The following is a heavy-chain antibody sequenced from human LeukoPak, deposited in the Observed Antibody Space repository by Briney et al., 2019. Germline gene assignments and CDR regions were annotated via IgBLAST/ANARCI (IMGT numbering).Heavy chain of an antibody. Sequence: GGSLRLSCAASGFTFSSYAMHWVRQAPGKGLEWVAVISYDGSNKYYADSVKGRFTISRDNSKNTLYLQMNSLGAEDTAVYYCARDDPVAALDYWGQGTLVTVSS. D-gene: IGHD6-6*01. CDR1: GFTFSSYA. V-gene: IGHV3-30*04. J-gene: IGHJ4*02. CDR2: ISYDGSNK. CDR3: ARDDPVAALDY.